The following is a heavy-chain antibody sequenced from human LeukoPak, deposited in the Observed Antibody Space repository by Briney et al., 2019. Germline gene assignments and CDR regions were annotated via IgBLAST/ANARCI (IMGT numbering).Heavy chain of an antibody. CDR3: VRDMTTVTTCYLQH. CDR1: GYSISSGYY. V-gene: IGHV3-11*06. D-gene: IGHD4-17*01. J-gene: IGHJ1*01. CDR2: ISGSSKHR. Sequence: PSETLSLTCTVSGYSISSGYYWGWIRQPPGKGLEWVSSISGSSKHRYYADSVKGRFTISRDNAKSSLYLQMNSLRAEDTAVYYCVRDMTTVTTCYLQHWGQGTLVTVSS.